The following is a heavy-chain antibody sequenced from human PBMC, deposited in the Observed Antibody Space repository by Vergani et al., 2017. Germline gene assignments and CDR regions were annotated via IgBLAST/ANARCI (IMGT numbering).Heavy chain of an antibody. V-gene: IGHV3-30*19. CDR1: GFTFSSYC. J-gene: IGHJ4*02. D-gene: IGHD2-15*01. Sequence: QVQLVESGGGVVQPGRSLRLSCAASGFTFSSYCMHWVRQAPGKGLEWVGVISYDGTEKKYADSVNGRFTISRDNSKKMMSLKMNSLRVEDTAVYYCARGGKGIIMVVPSTHLWGQGTEVSVS. CDR2: ISYDGTEK. CDR3: ARGGKGIIMVVPSTHL.